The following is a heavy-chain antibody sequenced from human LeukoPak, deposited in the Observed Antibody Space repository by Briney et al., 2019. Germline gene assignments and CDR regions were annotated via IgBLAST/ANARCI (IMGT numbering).Heavy chain of an antibody. V-gene: IGHV1-18*01. D-gene: IGHD3-10*01. J-gene: IGHJ4*02. CDR2: ISAYNGNT. CDR3: ARVPLEGLLWFGSPLSY. CDR1: GYTFTSYG. Sequence: GASVKVSCKASGYTFTSYGISWVRQAPGQGLEWMGWISAYNGNTNYAQKLQGRVTMTTDTSTSTAYMELRSLRSDDTAVYYCARVPLEGLLWFGSPLSYWGQGTLVIVSS.